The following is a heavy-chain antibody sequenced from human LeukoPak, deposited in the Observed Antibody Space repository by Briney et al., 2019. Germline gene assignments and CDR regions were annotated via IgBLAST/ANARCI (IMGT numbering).Heavy chain of an antibody. CDR3: ARVPCSRTGCSSNWFDP. V-gene: IGHV3-23*01. J-gene: IGHJ5*02. CDR1: GFVFNNFG. CDR2: ISGGGGAGK. D-gene: IGHD2-2*01. Sequence: GGSLRLSCAASGFVFNNFGMTWFRQAPGKGLEWVSTISGGGGAGKYYAGSVRGRFTISGDNSKDTLYLHMNSLRPEDTAVYYCARVPCSRTGCSSNWFDPWGQGTLVTVSS.